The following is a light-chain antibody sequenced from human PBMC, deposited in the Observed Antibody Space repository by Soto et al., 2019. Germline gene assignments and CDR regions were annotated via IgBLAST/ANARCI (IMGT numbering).Light chain of an antibody. CDR1: TSDVGGYNY. J-gene: IGLJ2*01. Sequence: QSALTQPASVSGSPGQSITISCTGTTSDVGGYNYVSWYQQHPGKAPKLMICEVSNRPSGVSNRFSGSKSGNTASLTISGLQAEDEADYYCSSYTSSGTLVVFGGGTKVIVL. CDR3: SSYTSSGTLVV. V-gene: IGLV2-14*01. CDR2: EVS.